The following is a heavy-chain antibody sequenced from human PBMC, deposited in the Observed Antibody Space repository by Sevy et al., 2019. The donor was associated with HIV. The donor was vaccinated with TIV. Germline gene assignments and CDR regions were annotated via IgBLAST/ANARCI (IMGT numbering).Heavy chain of an antibody. V-gene: IGHV3-30*18. D-gene: IGHD3-3*01. Sequence: GGSLRLSCAASGFTFSSYAIHWVRQTPGKGLEWVAVISYDGNNKYYADSVKGRFTVSRDNSKNTLYAQMNSLRAEDTAGYYYAKDHKGWAEGGFLHHWGQGTLVTVSS. CDR1: GFTFSSYA. CDR2: ISYDGNNK. CDR3: AKDHKGWAEGGFLHH. J-gene: IGHJ1*01.